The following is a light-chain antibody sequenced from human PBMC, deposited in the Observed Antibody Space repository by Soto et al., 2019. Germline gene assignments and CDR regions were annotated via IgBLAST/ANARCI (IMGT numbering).Light chain of an antibody. Sequence: QSALTQPASVSGSPGQSITISCTGTSSDVGGYNYVSWYQQHPGKAPKLMIYDVSNRPSGVSNRFSGSKSGNTASLTISGLEAEDEGDYCCSSYTGSGTLVCGTGTKLTVL. CDR1: SSDVGGYNY. CDR3: SSYTGSGTLV. J-gene: IGLJ1*01. CDR2: DVS. V-gene: IGLV2-14*01.